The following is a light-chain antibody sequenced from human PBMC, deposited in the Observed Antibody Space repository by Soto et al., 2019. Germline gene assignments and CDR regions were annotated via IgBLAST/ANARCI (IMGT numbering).Light chain of an antibody. CDR3: SSYTSSSTVV. CDR2: DVS. J-gene: IGLJ2*01. CDR1: SSDVGGYNY. V-gene: IGLV2-14*01. Sequence: QSALTQPASVSGSPGQSITISCTGTSSDVGGYNYVSWYQQHPVKAPKLMIYDVSNRPSGVSNRFSGSKSGNTASLTISGPQAEDEADYYCSSYTSSSTVVFGGGTKLTVL.